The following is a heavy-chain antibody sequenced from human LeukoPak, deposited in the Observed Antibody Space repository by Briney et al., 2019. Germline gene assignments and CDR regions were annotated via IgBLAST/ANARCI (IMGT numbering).Heavy chain of an antibody. J-gene: IGHJ4*02. Sequence: GSLRLSCAASGFTFSSYGMSWVRQAPGKGLEWVSAISGSGGSTYYADSVKGRFTISRDNSKNTLYLQMNSLRAEDTAVYYCAKDMLWSTLSSDFVTSFDYWGQGTLVTVSS. CDR2: ISGSGGST. CDR3: AKDMLWSTLSSDFVTSFDY. D-gene: IGHD2-8*01. V-gene: IGHV3-23*01. CDR1: GFTFSSYG.